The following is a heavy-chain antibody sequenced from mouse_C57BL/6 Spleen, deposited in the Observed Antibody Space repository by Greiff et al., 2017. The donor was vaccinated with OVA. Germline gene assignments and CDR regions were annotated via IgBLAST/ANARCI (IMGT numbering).Heavy chain of an antibody. J-gene: IGHJ3*01. D-gene: IGHD2-4*01. Sequence: EVQLVESGGGLVQPGGSLKLSCAASGFTFSDYYMYWVRQTPEKRLEWVAYISNGGGSTYYPDTVKGRFTISRDNAKNTLYLQMSRLKSEDTAMYYCARGGSTDYLFAYWGQGTLVTVSA. CDR1: GFTFSDYY. CDR2: ISNGGGST. V-gene: IGHV5-12*01. CDR3: ARGGSTDYLFAY.